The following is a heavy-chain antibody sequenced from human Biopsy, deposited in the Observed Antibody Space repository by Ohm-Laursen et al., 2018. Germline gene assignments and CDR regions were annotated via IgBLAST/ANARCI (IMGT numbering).Heavy chain of an antibody. CDR3: AREEDNSGYDYYGMDV. V-gene: IGHV1-18*01. D-gene: IGHD3-22*01. Sequence: GASVKVSCKASGYTFPSYGISWVRQAPGQGLEWMGWISAYNGNRNYAQKFQGRVTMTTDTSTSTAYMELRSLRSDGTAVYFCAREEDNSGYDYYGMDVWGQGTTVTVSS. J-gene: IGHJ6*02. CDR1: GYTFPSYG. CDR2: ISAYNGNR.